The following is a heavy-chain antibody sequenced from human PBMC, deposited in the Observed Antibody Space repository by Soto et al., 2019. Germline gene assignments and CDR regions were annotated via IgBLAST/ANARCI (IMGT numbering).Heavy chain of an antibody. CDR1: GVSITSGAYY. Sequence: QVQLQESGPGLVKPSQTLSLTCTLSGVSITSGAYYWTWVRQHPGKGLEWIGYIYYNGNTYFSPSLKSRLTISIDTSENQFSLKLSSVTAADTAMYYCARARLRAVYAFDFWGQGTMVTVSS. J-gene: IGHJ3*01. D-gene: IGHD4-17*01. V-gene: IGHV4-31*03. CDR3: ARARLRAVYAFDF. CDR2: IYYNGNT.